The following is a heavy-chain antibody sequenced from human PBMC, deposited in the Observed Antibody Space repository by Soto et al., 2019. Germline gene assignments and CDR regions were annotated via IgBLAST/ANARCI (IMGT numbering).Heavy chain of an antibody. J-gene: IGHJ5*02. CDR1: GGSIGIGDYY. V-gene: IGHV4-30-4*02. D-gene: IGHD2-21*02. CDR2: IYYSGST. CDR3: ARAMVVTQNWFDP. Sequence: SDTLSLTCTVSGGSIGIGDYYWSWILHPPGKGLEWIGYIYYSGSTYYNPSLKSRVTISVDTSKNQFSLKLNSVTAADTAVYYCARAMVVTQNWFDPWGQGTLVTVSS.